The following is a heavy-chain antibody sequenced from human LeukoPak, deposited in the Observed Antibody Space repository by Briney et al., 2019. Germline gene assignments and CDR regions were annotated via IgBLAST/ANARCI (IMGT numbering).Heavy chain of an antibody. Sequence: GGSLRFSCSGSGFTFSSYAMRWVGQAPGKGLEWVTAISGDSDTTYYADSVKGRFTIFRDTSKNVLYLQMNSLRAEDTAVYYCAKMNYGVAGKPYLDYWGQGTLVTVSS. CDR3: AKMNYGVAGKPYLDY. CDR2: ISGDSDTT. V-gene: IGHV3-23*01. CDR1: GFTFSSYA. D-gene: IGHD6-19*01. J-gene: IGHJ4*02.